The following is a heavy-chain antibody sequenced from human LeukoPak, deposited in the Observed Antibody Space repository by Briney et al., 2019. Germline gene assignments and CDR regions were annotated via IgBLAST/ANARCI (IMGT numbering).Heavy chain of an antibody. D-gene: IGHD4-11*01. V-gene: IGHV3-30-3*01. J-gene: IGHJ4*02. Sequence: GGSLRLSCAASGFTFSSYTMHWVRLAPGRGLEWVALISHDGNNEYYRNSVRGRSTISRDTSKSTLYLQMNSLRAEDTAVYYCARDRGMTTDSFDYWGQGTLVTVSS. CDR1: GFTFSSYT. CDR3: ARDRGMTTDSFDY. CDR2: ISHDGNNE.